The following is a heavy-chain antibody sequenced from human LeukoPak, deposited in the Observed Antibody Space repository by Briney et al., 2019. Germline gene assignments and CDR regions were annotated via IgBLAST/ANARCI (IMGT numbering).Heavy chain of an antibody. CDR3: ARVRDYYDSSGYGAFDI. D-gene: IGHD3-22*01. CDR2: IYYSGST. CDR1: GGSISSYY. Sequence: KTSETLSLTCTVSGGSISSYYWSWIRQPPGKGLEWIGYIYYSGSTNYNPSLKSRVTISVDTSKNQFSLKLSSVTAADTAVYYCARVRDYYDSSGYGAFDIWGQGTMVTVSS. J-gene: IGHJ3*02. V-gene: IGHV4-59*08.